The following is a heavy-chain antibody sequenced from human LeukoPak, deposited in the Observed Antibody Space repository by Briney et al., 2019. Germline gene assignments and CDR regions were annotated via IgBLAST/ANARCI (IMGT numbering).Heavy chain of an antibody. Sequence: SETLSLTCTVSGGSISSYDWSWIRQPPGKGLEWIGYIYYSGSTNYNPSLKSRVTISVDTSKNQFSLKLSSVTAADTAVYYCARLRLFSYYDISGFPDYWGKRVLVTVSS. V-gene: IGHV4-59*08. CDR3: ARLRLFSYYDISGFPDY. CDR1: GGSISSYD. CDR2: IYYSGST. J-gene: IGHJ4*01. D-gene: IGHD3-22*01.